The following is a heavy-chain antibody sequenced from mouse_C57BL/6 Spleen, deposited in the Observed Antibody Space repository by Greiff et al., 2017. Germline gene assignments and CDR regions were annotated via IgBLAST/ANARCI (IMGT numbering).Heavy chain of an antibody. Sequence: EVQVVESGGDLVKPGGSLKLSCAASGFTFSSYGMSWVRQTPDKRLEWVATISSGGGYTYYPDSVKGRFTISRDNAKNTLYLQMSSLKSEDTAMYYCAREASLDYWGQGTTLTVSS. CDR1: GFTFSSYG. V-gene: IGHV5-6*01. J-gene: IGHJ2*01. D-gene: IGHD3-1*01. CDR3: AREASLDY. CDR2: ISSGGGYT.